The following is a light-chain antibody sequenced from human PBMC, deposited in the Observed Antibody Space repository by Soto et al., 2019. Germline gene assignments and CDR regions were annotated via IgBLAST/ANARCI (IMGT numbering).Light chain of an antibody. CDR1: QRINSF. Sequence: IQMTQSPSSVSASIGDRITISCRASQRINSFLAWYHQRPGEAPKLLIYETSLLHSGVSSRFSGSGSGTDYTLTISRLEPEDFAVYYCQQYGTSPWTFGQGTKVEIK. CDR3: QQYGTSPWT. CDR2: ETS. J-gene: IGKJ1*01. V-gene: IGKV1-5*03.